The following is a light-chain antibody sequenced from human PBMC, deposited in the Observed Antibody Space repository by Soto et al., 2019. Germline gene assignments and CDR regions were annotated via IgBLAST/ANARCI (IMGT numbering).Light chain of an antibody. CDR3: QEYNSAPVA. J-gene: IGKJ1*01. CDR2: AAS. V-gene: IGKV1-27*01. Sequence: DIQMTQSPSSLSASVGDRVTITCRASQGIKNYLAWYQQGPGKVPRLLISAASTLQSGLPSRFSGAGSGTDFTLTISSLQPEDVATYYCQEYNSAPVAFGQGTKVEIK. CDR1: QGIKNY.